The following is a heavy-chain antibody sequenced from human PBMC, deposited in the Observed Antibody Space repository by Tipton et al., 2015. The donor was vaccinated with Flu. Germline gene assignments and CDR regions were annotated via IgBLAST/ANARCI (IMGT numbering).Heavy chain of an antibody. CDR2: IYHSGST. CDR3: AKDLPATGSLGY. CDR1: GYSISSGYY. J-gene: IGHJ4*02. V-gene: IGHV4-38-2*02. Sequence: TLSLTCSVSGYSISSGYYWGWIRQPPGKGLEWIGSIYHSGSTYFNPPLKSRATISLDTSNNQFSLKLSSVTAADTAVYFCAKDLPATGSLGYWGQGTLVTVSS. D-gene: IGHD2-15*01.